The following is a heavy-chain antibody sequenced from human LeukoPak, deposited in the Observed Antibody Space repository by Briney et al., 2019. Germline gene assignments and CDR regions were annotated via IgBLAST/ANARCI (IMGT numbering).Heavy chain of an antibody. J-gene: IGHJ4*02. CDR3: ARDLGGYDILTGSDY. D-gene: IGHD3-9*01. CDR2: IYSGGST. V-gene: IGHV3-53*05. Sequence: GGSLRLSCAASGFTVSSNYMSWVRQAPGKGLEWVSVIYSGGSTYYADSVKGRFTISRDNSKNTLYLQMNSLRAEDTAVYYCARDLGGYDILTGSDYWGQGTLVTVSS. CDR1: GFTVSSNY.